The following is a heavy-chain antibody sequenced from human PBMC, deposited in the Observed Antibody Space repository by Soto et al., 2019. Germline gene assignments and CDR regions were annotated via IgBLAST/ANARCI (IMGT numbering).Heavy chain of an antibody. J-gene: IGHJ4*02. V-gene: IGHV4-4*07. CDR2: ISTTGNT. CDR3: EGESGENWSYEAY. CDR1: GDTITSFS. Sequence: PSETLSLTCTVSGDTITSFSWNWIRQSAGKGLEWIGRISTTGNTHYNPSLESRVTMSLDTSKNQFSLELTSVTAADTAVYYCEGESGENWSYEAYWGQGTLVTVSS. D-gene: IGHD1-7*01.